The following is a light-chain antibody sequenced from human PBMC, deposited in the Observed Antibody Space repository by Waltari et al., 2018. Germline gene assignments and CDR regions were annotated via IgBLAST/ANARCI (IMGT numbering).Light chain of an antibody. CDR2: GAS. J-gene: IGKJ1*01. CDR1: QDITNNY. V-gene: IGKV3-20*01. Sequence: EIVLTQSPGTLSFSPGASATISCRASQDITNNYLAWFQQKPGQAPRLLIYGASSGATGIPDRFSGSGSATDFTLTISRLEPEDSAMYYCQQYGNLPRTFGQGTKVEI. CDR3: QQYGNLPRT.